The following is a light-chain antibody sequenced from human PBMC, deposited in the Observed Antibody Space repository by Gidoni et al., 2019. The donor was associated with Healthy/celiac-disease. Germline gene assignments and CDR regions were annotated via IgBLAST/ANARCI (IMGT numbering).Light chain of an antibody. CDR2: WAS. CDR3: QQYYSTPWT. J-gene: IGKJ1*01. CDR1: QSVLYSSNNKNY. V-gene: IGKV4-1*01. Sequence: DIVMTQSPASLALSLGERATINCKSSQSVLYSSNNKNYLAWYQQKPGQPPKLLIYWASTRESGVPDRFSGSGSGTVFTLTISSLQAEDVAVYYCQQYYSTPWTFGQGTKVEIK.